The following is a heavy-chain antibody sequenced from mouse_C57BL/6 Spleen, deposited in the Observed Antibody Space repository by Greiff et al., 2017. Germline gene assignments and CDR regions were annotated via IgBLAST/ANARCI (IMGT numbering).Heavy chain of an antibody. CDR2: FYPGSGSI. J-gene: IGHJ4*01. CDR1: GYTFTEYT. CDR3: ARDEEDDGYLYYYSFDY. D-gene: IGHD2-3*01. Sequence: QVQLKESGAELVKPGASVKLSCKASGYTFTEYTIHWVKQRSGQGLEWIGWFYPGSGSIKYNEKFKDKATLTADKSSNTVYMELSRLTSEDCAVYFCARDEEDDGYLYYYSFDYWGQGTTVTVSS. V-gene: IGHV1-62-2*01.